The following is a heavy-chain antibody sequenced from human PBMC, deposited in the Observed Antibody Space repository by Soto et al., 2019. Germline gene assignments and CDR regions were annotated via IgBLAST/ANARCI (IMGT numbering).Heavy chain of an antibody. J-gene: IGHJ6*02. V-gene: IGHV4-31*03. CDR2: IYYSGST. CDR1: GGSISSGKHY. D-gene: IGHD6-6*01. CDR3: ARDEGEYRSSNDYYDNGMDV. Sequence: QVQLQESGPGLVKPSQTLSLTCTVSGGSISSGKHYWSWIRQHPGKGLEWIGYIYYSGSTYYNPSLKSRVAISVDTSKNQFSLKLSSVTAADTAVYYCARDEGEYRSSNDYYDNGMDVWGQGTTVTVSS.